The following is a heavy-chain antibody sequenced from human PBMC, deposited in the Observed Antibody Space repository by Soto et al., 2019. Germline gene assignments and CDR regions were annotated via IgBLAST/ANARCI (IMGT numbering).Heavy chain of an antibody. CDR3: ARLNGYCISTNCHGYYGMDV. J-gene: IGHJ6*04. Sequence: SDTLSLTCTVSGGSIIDYYWSWIRQPPGKGLEWIGYIYYSGTTDYSPSLKSRVTISVDTSKNQFSLKLSSVTAADSAIYYCARLNGYCISTNCHGYYGMDVWGKGTTVT. CDR1: GGSIIDYY. CDR2: IYYSGTT. V-gene: IGHV4-59*08. D-gene: IGHD2-2*03.